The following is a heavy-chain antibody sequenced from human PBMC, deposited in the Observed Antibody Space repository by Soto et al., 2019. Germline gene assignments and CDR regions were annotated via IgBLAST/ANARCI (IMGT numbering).Heavy chain of an antibody. Sequence: QVQLVESGGGVVQPGRSLRLSCAASGFTFSDYGMHWVRQAPGKGLEWVAVLSYDGTNEFYGDSVKGRFTISRDNSKNTLYLQMYSLRVEDTAVYYCAKWFGEPYYYYFDMDVWGKGTTVTVSS. CDR1: GFTFSDYG. CDR2: LSYDGTNE. CDR3: AKWFGEPYYYYFDMDV. J-gene: IGHJ6*03. D-gene: IGHD3-10*01. V-gene: IGHV3-33*06.